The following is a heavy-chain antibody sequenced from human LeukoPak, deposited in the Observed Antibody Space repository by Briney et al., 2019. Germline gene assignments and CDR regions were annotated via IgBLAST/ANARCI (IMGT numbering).Heavy chain of an antibody. CDR2: ISSGSSLI. CDR1: GFTFVSYN. J-gene: IGHJ6*03. D-gene: IGHD1-1*01. Sequence: GGSLRLSCAASGFTFVSYNMNWVRQAPGKGLEWVAYISSGSSLIYYAGSVKGRFTVSRDSVKRSLYLQMNSLRAEDTAVYYCARDGNRDGDMDVWGKGTTVTVSS. V-gene: IGHV3-48*01. CDR3: ARDGNRDGDMDV.